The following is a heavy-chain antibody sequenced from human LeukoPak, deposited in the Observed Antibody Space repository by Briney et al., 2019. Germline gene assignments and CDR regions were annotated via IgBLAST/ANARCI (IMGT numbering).Heavy chain of an antibody. Sequence: GGSLRLSCAASGFTFSSYEMNWVRQAPGKGLEWVSYISSSGSTIYYADSVKGRFTISRDNAKNSLYLQMNSLRAEDTAVYYCARGGEYNWNYENRLTFDPWGQGTLVTVSS. CDR3: ARGGEYNWNYENRLTFDP. D-gene: IGHD1-7*01. J-gene: IGHJ5*02. CDR2: ISSSGSTI. V-gene: IGHV3-48*03. CDR1: GFTFSSYE.